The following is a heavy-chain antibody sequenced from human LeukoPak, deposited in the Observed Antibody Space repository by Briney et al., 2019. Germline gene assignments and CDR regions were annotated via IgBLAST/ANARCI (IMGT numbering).Heavy chain of an antibody. Sequence: SGTLSLTCAVSGGSISSSNWWSWVRQPPGKGLEWIGEIYHSGSTNYNPSLKSRVAISVDTSKNQFSLKLSSVTAADTAVYYCARAGIQLWFYYFDYWGQGTLVTVSS. J-gene: IGHJ4*02. D-gene: IGHD5-18*01. CDR1: GGSISSSNW. CDR2: IYHSGST. CDR3: ARAGIQLWFYYFDY. V-gene: IGHV4-4*02.